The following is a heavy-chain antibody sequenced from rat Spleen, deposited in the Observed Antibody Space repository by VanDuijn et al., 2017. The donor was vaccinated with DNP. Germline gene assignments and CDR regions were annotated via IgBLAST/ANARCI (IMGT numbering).Heavy chain of an antibody. D-gene: IGHD1-11*01. CDR1: GFTFTNFY. J-gene: IGHJ2*01. CDR2: ISTSGTRT. Sequence: EVQLVESGGGLVQPGGSLKLSCAASGFTFTNFYMAWVRQPPKKGLEWVATISTSGTRTYYPDSVKGRSTISRDNVKSSLHLQMSILKSEDTATYYCVTRGKYGVYDYWGQGVIVTVS. V-gene: IGHV5-25*01. CDR3: VTRGKYGVYDY.